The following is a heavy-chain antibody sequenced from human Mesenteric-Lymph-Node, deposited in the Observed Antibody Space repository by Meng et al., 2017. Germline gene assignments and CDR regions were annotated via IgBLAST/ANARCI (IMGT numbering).Heavy chain of an antibody. CDR3: ARDGYNNIPFDH. J-gene: IGHJ4*02. CDR1: GLTLSNYA. CDR2: SSGHGGSST. Sequence: GGSLRLSCVASGLTLSNYALSWVRQAPGKGLEWVSTSSGHGGSSTWYAEPVKGRFTISRDNRRNTLYLQMDSLRVEDTATYYCARDGYNNIPFDHWGQGIVVTVSS. V-gene: IGHV3-23*01. D-gene: IGHD3-9*01.